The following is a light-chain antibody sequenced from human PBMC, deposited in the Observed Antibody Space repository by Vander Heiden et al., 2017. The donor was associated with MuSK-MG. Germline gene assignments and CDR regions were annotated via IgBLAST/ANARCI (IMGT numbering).Light chain of an antibody. Sequence: DIQMTQSPSSLSASVGDRVTITCQASQPISHFLNWYYQKPGQAPNLPIYDASNLPTGVPSRFGGSGSGSDFTFSISGLQPEDTGTYYCQQYDILPITFGQGTRLE. V-gene: IGKV1-33*01. J-gene: IGKJ5*01. CDR2: DAS. CDR1: QPISHF. CDR3: QQYDILPIT.